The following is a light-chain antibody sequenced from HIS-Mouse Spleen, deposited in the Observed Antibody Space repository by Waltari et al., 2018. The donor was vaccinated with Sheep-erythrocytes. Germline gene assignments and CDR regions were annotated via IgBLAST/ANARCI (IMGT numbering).Light chain of an antibody. CDR3: QQYYSTLT. J-gene: IGKJ4*01. CDR1: RSVLYSSNNQNY. V-gene: IGKV4-1*01. CDR2: WAS. Sequence: DIVMTQSPDSLAVSLGERATINCKSSRSVLYSSNNQNYLDWYQQKPGQPPKLLIYWASTRESGVPDRFSGSRSGTDFTLTISSLQAEDVAVYYCQQYYSTLTFGGGTKVEIK.